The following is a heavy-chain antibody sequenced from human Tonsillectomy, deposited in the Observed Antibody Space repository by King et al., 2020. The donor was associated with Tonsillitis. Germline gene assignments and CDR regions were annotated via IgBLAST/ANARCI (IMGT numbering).Heavy chain of an antibody. V-gene: IGHV4-38-2*01. Sequence: VQLQESGPGLVKPSGTLSLTCAVSGYSIRTAYYWGWIRQPPGKGLEWIGSIYHSGSTYYSPSLKSRVTISVDTSKNQFSLKLSSVTAADTGVYYCARDRLGSSGTVDYRGQGTLVTVSS. CDR2: IYHSGST. J-gene: IGHJ4*02. CDR3: ARDRLGSSGTVDY. CDR1: GYSIRTAYY. D-gene: IGHD3-22*01.